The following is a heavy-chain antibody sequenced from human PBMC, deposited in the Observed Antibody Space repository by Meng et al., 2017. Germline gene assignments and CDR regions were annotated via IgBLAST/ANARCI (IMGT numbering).Heavy chain of an antibody. CDR3: ARWVPEDTAMGAYYFDY. CDR1: CATTSMSNW. Sequence: GQLPGSDTGLVKPSRTPSLPCAVSCATTSMSNWWSWVRQPPGKGLEWIGEIYHSGSTNYNPSLKSRVTISVDKSKNQFSLKLSSVTAADTAVYYCARWVPEDTAMGAYYFDYWGQGTLVTVSS. V-gene: IGHV4-4*02. J-gene: IGHJ4*02. D-gene: IGHD5-18*01. CDR2: IYHSGST.